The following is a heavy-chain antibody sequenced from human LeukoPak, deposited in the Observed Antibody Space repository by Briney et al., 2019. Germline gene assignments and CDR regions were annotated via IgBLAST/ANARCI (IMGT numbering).Heavy chain of an antibody. V-gene: IGHV3-30-3*01. J-gene: IGHJ4*02. CDR2: ISYDGSNK. CDR1: GFTFSSYA. Sequence: GGSLSLSCAASGFTFSSYAMHWVRQAPGKGLEWVAVISYDGSNKYYADSVKGRFTISRDNSKNTLYLQMNSLRAEDTAVYYCARDHIGSIFGVVTPWSLDYWGQGTLVTVSS. D-gene: IGHD3-3*01. CDR3: ARDHIGSIFGVVTPWSLDY.